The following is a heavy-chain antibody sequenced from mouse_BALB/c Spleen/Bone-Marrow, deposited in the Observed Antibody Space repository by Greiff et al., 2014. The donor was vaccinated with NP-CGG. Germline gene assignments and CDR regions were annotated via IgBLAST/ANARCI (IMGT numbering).Heavy chain of an antibody. J-gene: IGHJ4*01. CDR1: GFIFSDYY. CDR2: ISDGGSYT. D-gene: IGHD2-14*01. V-gene: IGHV5-4*02. Sequence: EVQLQESGGGLVKPGGSLKLSCAASGFIFSDYYMYWVRQTPEKRLEWVATISDGGSYTYYPDSVKGRFTISRDIAKNNLYLQMSRLKSEDTAMYYCARDRGVQGYAMDYWGQGTSVTVSS. CDR3: ARDRGVQGYAMDY.